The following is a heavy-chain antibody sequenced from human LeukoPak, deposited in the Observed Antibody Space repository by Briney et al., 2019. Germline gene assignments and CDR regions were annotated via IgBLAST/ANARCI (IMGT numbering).Heavy chain of an antibody. CDR2: IYSGGST. Sequence: GGSLRLSCAASGFTVSRNYMSWVRQAPGKGLEWVSVIYSGGSTYYADSVKGRFTISRDNSKNTLYLQMNSLRAEDTAVYYCARGPPWSYFDYWGQGTLVTVSS. J-gene: IGHJ4*02. D-gene: IGHD3-10*01. CDR1: GFTVSRNY. V-gene: IGHV3-53*01. CDR3: ARGPPWSYFDY.